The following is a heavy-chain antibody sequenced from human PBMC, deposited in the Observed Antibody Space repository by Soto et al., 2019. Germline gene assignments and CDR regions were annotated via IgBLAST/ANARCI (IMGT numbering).Heavy chain of an antibody. CDR1: GGSISSGGYS. CDR2: IYHSGST. J-gene: IGHJ4*01. Sequence: SETLSLTCAASGGSISSGGYSWSWIRQPPGKGLVWIGYIYHSGSTYYYPSLKSRVTISVDRPKNHFSLKHSAVSAADTAVNYYARDVCGRDYFDNWGQGTLVTVSS. CDR3: ARDVCGRDYFDN. V-gene: IGHV4-30-2*01. D-gene: IGHD6-25*01.